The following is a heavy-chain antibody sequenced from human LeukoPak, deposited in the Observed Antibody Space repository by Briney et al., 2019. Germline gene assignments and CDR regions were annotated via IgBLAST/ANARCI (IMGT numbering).Heavy chain of an antibody. D-gene: IGHD6-13*01. CDR2: IYYTGST. V-gene: IGHV4-59*11. J-gene: IGHJ4*02. CDR1: GGSISSLY. Sequence: SETLSLTCTVSGGSISSLYWSWIRQPPGKGLEWIGHIYYTGSTNYNPSLKSRVTISVDTSKKHFSLKLSSVTAADTAVYYCARTNPGYSRSWYFDSWGQGTLVTVSS. CDR3: ARTNPGYSRSWYFDS.